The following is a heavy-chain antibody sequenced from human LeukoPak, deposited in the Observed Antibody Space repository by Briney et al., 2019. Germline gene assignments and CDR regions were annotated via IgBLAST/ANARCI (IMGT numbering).Heavy chain of an antibody. CDR2: ISSSGSTI. D-gene: IGHD6-6*01. J-gene: IGHJ3*02. CDR3: ARDRDSSYRRGVFDI. V-gene: IGHV3-48*03. CDR1: GFTFSSYE. Sequence: GGSLRLSCAASGFTFSSYEMNWVRQAPGKGLEWVSYISSSGSTIYYADSVKGRLTISRDNAKNSLYLQMNSLRAEDTAVYYCARDRDSSYRRGVFDIWGQGTMVTVSS.